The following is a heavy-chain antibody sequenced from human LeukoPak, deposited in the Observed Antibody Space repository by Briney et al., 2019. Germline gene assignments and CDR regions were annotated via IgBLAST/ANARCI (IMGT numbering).Heavy chain of an antibody. D-gene: IGHD3-10*01. J-gene: IGHJ4*02. CDR2: IHHSGST. Sequence: SETLSLTCTVSGDSISSGYYWGWIRQPPGKGLEWIGSIHHSGSTNYNPSLKSRVTMSVDTSKNQFSLKLSSVTAADTAVYYCARDLIVPDAMTGSGSYSTDYWGQGTLATVSS. CDR3: ARDLIVPDAMTGSGSYSTDY. CDR1: GDSISSGYY. V-gene: IGHV4-38-2*02.